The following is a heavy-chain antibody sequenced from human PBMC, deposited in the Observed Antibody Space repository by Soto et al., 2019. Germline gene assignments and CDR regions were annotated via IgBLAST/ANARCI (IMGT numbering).Heavy chain of an antibody. CDR3: AGSSSWYQEARPLDY. CDR1: GGSISSYY. Sequence: SETLSLTCTVSGGSISSYYWSWIRQPPGKGLEWIGYIYYSGSTNYNPSLKSRVTISVDTSKNQFSLKLSSVTAADTAVYYCAGSSSWYQEARPLDYWGQGTLVTVSS. V-gene: IGHV4-59*01. J-gene: IGHJ4*02. D-gene: IGHD6-13*01. CDR2: IYYSGST.